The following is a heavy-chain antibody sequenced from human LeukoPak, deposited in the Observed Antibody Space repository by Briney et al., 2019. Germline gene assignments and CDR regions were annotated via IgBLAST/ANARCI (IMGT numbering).Heavy chain of an antibody. J-gene: IGHJ2*01. Sequence: GESLKISLKGSGYSFSTYWIGWVRQMPGKGLEWMGIIYPGDSDTRYSPSFQGQVTISADKSISTAYLQWSNLKASDTAMYFCARDAIVGATHGYSDLWGRGTLVTVSS. CDR2: IYPGDSDT. CDR1: GYSFSTYW. D-gene: IGHD1-26*01. CDR3: ARDAIVGATHGYSDL. V-gene: IGHV5-51*01.